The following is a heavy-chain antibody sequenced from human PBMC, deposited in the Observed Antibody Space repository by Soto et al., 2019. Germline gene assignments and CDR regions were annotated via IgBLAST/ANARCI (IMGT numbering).Heavy chain of an antibody. CDR1: GYTFTSYG. J-gene: IGHJ4*02. CDR3: ARGRYGDY. Sequence: QVHLVQSGAEVKKPGASVKVSCKASGYTFTSYGITWVRQAPGQGLEWMGWISAHNGNTDYAQKLQGRVIVTRDTSTSTAYMELRSLRSVDTAVYYWARGRYGDYWGQGALVTVSS. CDR2: ISAHNGNT. V-gene: IGHV1-18*01. D-gene: IGHD1-1*01.